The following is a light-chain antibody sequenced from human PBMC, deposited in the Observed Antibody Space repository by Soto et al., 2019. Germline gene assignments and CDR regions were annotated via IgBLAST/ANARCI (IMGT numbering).Light chain of an antibody. CDR3: QQYNFWPPLT. Sequence: EIVMTQSPATLSVSPGERATLSCRASQSVNSKLAWYPQKPGQAPRLLISDASTRATGVPARFSGSGSGTEFTLTISSLQSEDSAIYYCQQYNFWPPLTFGGGTKLEIK. CDR1: QSVNSK. J-gene: IGKJ4*01. V-gene: IGKV3-15*01. CDR2: DAS.